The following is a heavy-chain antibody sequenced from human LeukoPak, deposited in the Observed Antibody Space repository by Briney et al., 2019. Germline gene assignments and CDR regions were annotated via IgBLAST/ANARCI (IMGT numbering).Heavy chain of an antibody. CDR3: ARDSPYAGYSGSDFSYVYYYYGMAV. D-gene: IGHD5-12*01. CDR1: GYTFTSYG. V-gene: IGHV1-18*01. J-gene: IGHJ6*02. Sequence: ASVKVSCKASGYTFTSYGISWVRQAPGQGLEWMGWIIAYNGNTNYAQKLQGRVTMTTDTSMSTASMELRSLRSDDTAVYYCARDSPYAGYSGSDFSYVYYYYGMAVWGQGTTVTVSS. CDR2: IIAYNGNT.